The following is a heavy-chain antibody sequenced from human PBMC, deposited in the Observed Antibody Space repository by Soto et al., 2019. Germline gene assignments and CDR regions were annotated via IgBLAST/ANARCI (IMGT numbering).Heavy chain of an antibody. J-gene: IGHJ4*02. CDR3: ARGIGYCSSINCYSSRRLRFDS. Sequence: QVQLQQWGAGLLKPSETLSLTCAVYGGSFSGYYWTWLRQSPENGLELIGEVNHSGTTYYNLSLKTRVTISVHTPKTQFSLKMSSVTAADTAAYYCARGIGYCSSINCYSSRRLRFDSWGQGTLVTVSS. CDR1: GGSFSGYY. CDR2: VNHSGTT. D-gene: IGHD2-2*01. V-gene: IGHV4-34*01.